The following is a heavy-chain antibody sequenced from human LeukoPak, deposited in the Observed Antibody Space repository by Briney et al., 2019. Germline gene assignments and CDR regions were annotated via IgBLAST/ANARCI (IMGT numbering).Heavy chain of an antibody. J-gene: IGHJ6*03. D-gene: IGHD3-16*02. CDR1: GFTFSSYW. Sequence: GGSLRLSCAASGFTFSSYWMTWVRQAPGKGLEWVANIKQDGSEKYYVDSVKGRFTISRDNAKNSLFLQMNSLRAEDTAVYYCARVVNDVTDYYYYYMDVWGKGTTVTISS. CDR2: IKQDGSEK. V-gene: IGHV3-7*01. CDR3: ARVVNDVTDYYYYYMDV.